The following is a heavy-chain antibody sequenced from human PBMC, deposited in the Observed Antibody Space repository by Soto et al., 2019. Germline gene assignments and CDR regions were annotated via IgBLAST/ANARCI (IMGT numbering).Heavy chain of an antibody. V-gene: IGHV3-64*01. D-gene: IGHD6-13*01. J-gene: IGHJ6*03. CDR1: GFTFSNYE. CDR3: ARRGYGSRWPNVYMDV. CDR2: ISNNGAHT. Sequence: PXXSLRLSFAASGFTFSNYEMHWVPQAPGKGLEYVSGISNNGAHTDYAKSVKGRFTISRDNSENTLYLQMGSLRAEHMALYYCARRGYGSRWPNVYMDVWGKGTTVTVSS.